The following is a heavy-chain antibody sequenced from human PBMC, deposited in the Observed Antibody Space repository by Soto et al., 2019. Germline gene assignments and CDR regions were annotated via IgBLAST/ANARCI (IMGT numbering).Heavy chain of an antibody. CDR2: INPSGGTT. CDR1: GYTFTNYH. D-gene: IGHD3-22*01. CDR3: ARTHYDDRGYYYGVIDY. V-gene: IGHV1-46*01. J-gene: IGHJ4*02. Sequence: QVQLVQSGAEVKRPGYSVKVSCKTSGYTFTNYHMHWVRQAPGQGLEWMGVINPSGGTTTYAQDFQGRVTMTWDTSTSTVYMELRNLRSEDTTVYYCARTHYDDRGYYYGVIDYWGQGTLVTVSS.